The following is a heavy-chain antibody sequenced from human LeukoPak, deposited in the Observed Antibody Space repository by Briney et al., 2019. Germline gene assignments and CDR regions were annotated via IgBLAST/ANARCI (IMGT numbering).Heavy chain of an antibody. CDR2: IYTSGST. D-gene: IGHD3-10*01. J-gene: IGHJ4*02. V-gene: IGHV4-61*02. CDR1: GGSISSGSYY. CDR3: ARELYYGSGSYSEFDY. Sequence: SQTLSLTCTVSGGSISSGSYYWSWIRQPAGKGLEWIGRIYTSGSTNCNPSLKSRVTISVDTSKNQFSLKLSSVTAADTAVYYCARELYYGSGSYSEFDYWGQGTLVTVSS.